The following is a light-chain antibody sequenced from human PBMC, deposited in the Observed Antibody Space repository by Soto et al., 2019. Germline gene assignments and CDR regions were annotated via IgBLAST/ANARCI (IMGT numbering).Light chain of an antibody. V-gene: IGKV1-5*01. CDR1: QSISSW. Sequence: DIQMTQSPSTLSASVGDRVTITCRASQSISSWLAWYQQKPGRAPKLLIFDASSLESGVPSRFSGSGSATEFTLTISSLKPDDFETYYCQQYTTYPWTFGQGTKVDIK. J-gene: IGKJ1*01. CDR2: DAS. CDR3: QQYTTYPWT.